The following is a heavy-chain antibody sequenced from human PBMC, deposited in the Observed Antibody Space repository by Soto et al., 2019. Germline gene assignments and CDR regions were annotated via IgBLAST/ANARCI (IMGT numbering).Heavy chain of an antibody. CDR1: GYGFTSYL. Sequence: LTISCKGSGYGFTSYLISWVRQMPGKGLEWMGRIDPSDSYTNYSPSFQGHVTISADKSISTAYLQWSSLKASDTAMYYCARGLTYYYDSSGYYYRPDAFDIWGQGTMVTVSS. J-gene: IGHJ3*02. CDR2: IDPSDSYT. V-gene: IGHV5-10-1*01. D-gene: IGHD3-22*01. CDR3: ARGLTYYYDSSGYYYRPDAFDI.